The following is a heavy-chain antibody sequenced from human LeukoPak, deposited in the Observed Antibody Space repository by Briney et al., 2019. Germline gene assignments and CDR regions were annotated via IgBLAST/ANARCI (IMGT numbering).Heavy chain of an antibody. CDR2: ISTSGSTR. CDR3: ARDPRCSSMSCYRSSFYGMDV. J-gene: IGHJ6*02. D-gene: IGHD2-2*01. V-gene: IGHV3-48*03. CDR1: GFTFSDYE. Sequence: GGSLRLSCAASGFTFSDYEMNWVRQAPGKGLEWVSYISTSGSTRYYADSVKGRFTISRDNAKNSLFLQMNSLRAEDTAVYYCARDPRCSSMSCYRSSFYGMDVWGQGTTVTVSS.